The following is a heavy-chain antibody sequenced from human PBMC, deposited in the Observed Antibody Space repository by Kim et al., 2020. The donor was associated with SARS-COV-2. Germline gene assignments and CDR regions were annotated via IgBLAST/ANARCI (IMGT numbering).Heavy chain of an antibody. V-gene: IGHV4-34*01. CDR2: INHSGST. CDR1: GGSFSGYY. D-gene: IGHD6-19*01. J-gene: IGHJ4*02. CDR3: ARDRVDRIAVAGGYYFDY. Sequence: SETLSLTCAVYGGSFSGYYWSWIRQPPGKGLEWIGEINHSGSTNYNPSLKSRVTISVDTSKNQFSLKLSSVTAADTAVYYCARDRVDRIAVAGGYYFDYWGQGTLVTVSS.